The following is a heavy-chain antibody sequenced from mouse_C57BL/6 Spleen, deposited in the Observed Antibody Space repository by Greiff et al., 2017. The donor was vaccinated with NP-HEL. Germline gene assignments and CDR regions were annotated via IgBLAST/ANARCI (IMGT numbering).Heavy chain of an antibody. D-gene: IGHD1-1*01. CDR3: ARPNYYGSSYPFDY. CDR2: IDPANGNT. V-gene: IGHV14-3*01. J-gene: IGHJ2*01. CDR1: GFNIKNTY. Sequence: VHVKQSVAELVRPGASVKLSCTASGFNIKNTYMHWVKQRPEQGLEWIGRIDPANGNTKYAPKFQGKATITADTSSNTAYLQLSSLTSEDTAIYYCARPNYYGSSYPFDYWGQGTTLTVSS.